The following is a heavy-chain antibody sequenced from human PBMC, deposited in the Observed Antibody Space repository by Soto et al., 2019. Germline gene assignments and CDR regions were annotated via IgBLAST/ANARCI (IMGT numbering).Heavy chain of an antibody. CDR3: TTDAYSGYERDAFDI. J-gene: IGHJ3*02. D-gene: IGHD5-12*01. CDR2: IKSKTDGGTT. Sequence: PGGSLRLSCAASGFTFSNAWMSWVRQAPGKGLEWVGRIKSKTDGGTTDYAAPVKGRFTISRDDSKNTLYLQMNSLKAEDTAVYYCTTDAYSGYERDAFDIWGQGTMVTVSS. CDR1: GFTFSNAW. V-gene: IGHV3-15*01.